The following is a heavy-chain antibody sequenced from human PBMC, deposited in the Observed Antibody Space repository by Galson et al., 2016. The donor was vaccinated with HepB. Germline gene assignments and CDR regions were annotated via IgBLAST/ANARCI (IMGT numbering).Heavy chain of an antibody. CDR1: GDSIGSDTNW. CDR3: AREQRDGHNDDSFDI. V-gene: IGHV4-61*02. D-gene: IGHD5-24*01. Sequence: TLSLTCAVSGDSIGSDTNWGSWVRQPAGRGLEWIGRLYSSGKTKYNPSLKSRVAMLLDMSKNQVSLTLKSVTDADTAVYYCAREQRDGHNDDSFDIWGQGTMVTVSS. J-gene: IGHJ3*02. CDR2: LYSSGKT.